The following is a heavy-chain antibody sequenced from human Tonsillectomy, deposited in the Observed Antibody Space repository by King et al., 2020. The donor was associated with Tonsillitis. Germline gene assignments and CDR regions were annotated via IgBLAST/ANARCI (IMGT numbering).Heavy chain of an antibody. CDR1: GFTFSSYG. Sequence: VQLVESGGGVVQPGRSLRLSCAASGFTFSSYGMHWVRQAPGKGLEWVAVIWYDGRNKYYGDSVKGRFTVSRDNSKNTLSLQMNSLRAEDTAVYYCARDGVSYYYSDYWCQGTLVTVSS. CDR3: ARDGVSYYYSDY. V-gene: IGHV3-33*08. CDR2: IWYDGRNK. D-gene: IGHD1-26*01. J-gene: IGHJ4*02.